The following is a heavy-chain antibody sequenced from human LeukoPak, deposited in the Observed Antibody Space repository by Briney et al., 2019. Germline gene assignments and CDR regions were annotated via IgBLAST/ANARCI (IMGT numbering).Heavy chain of an antibody. J-gene: IGHJ4*02. CDR1: GGSISSHY. V-gene: IGHV4-59*11. CDR3: ARGYYGDNSDY. D-gene: IGHD4-23*01. CDR2: IYYSGST. Sequence: SETLSLTCTVSGGSISSHYWSWIRQPPGKGLEWIGYIYYSGSTNYNPSLKSRVTISVDTSKNQFSLKLSSVTAADTAVYYCARGYYGDNSDYWGQGTLVTVSS.